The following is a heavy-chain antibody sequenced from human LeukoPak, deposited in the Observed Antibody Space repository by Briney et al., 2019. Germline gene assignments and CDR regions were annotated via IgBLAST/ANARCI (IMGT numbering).Heavy chain of an antibody. J-gene: IGHJ3*02. CDR3: ARRGFGWYVGGAFDI. D-gene: IGHD6-19*01. Sequence: SETLSLTCAVYGGSFSGYYWSWIRQPPGKGLEWIGEINHSGSTNYNPSLKSRVTISVDTSKNQFSLKLSSVTAADTAVYYCARRGFGWYVGGAFDIWGQGTMVTVSS. CDR2: INHSGST. V-gene: IGHV4-34*01. CDR1: GGSFSGYY.